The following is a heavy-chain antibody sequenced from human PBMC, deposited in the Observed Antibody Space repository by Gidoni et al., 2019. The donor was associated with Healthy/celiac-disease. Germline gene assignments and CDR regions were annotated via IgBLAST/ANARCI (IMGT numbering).Heavy chain of an antibody. CDR1: GYTFTRYY. J-gene: IGHJ5*02. V-gene: IGHV1-46*01. Sequence: VQLVQSGAEVKKPGASVQVSCTPSGYTFTRYYLHWVRQAPGQGLEWMGIINPSCGSTSDAQKFQGRVTMTRDTSTSTAYMELSSLRSEDTAVYYCANSNWFDPWGQGTLVTVSS. CDR3: ANSNWFDP. CDR2: INPSCGST.